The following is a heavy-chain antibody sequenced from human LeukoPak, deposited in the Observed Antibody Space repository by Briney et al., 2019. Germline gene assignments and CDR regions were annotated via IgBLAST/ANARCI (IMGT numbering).Heavy chain of an antibody. CDR3: TTESYYYDSSHGGGVDY. D-gene: IGHD3-22*01. V-gene: IGHV3-15*01. CDR1: GFTFSNAW. CDR2: IKSKTDGGTT. J-gene: IGHJ4*02. Sequence: GGSLRLSCAASGFTFSNAWMSWVRQAPGKGLEWVGRIKSKTDGGTTDYAAPVNGRFTISRDDSKNTLYLQMNSLKTEDTAVYYCTTESYYYDSSHGGGVDYWGQGTLVTVSS.